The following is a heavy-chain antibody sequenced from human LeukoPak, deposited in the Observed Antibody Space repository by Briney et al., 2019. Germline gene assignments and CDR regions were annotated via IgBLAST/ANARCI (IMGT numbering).Heavy chain of an antibody. CDR2: ISAYNGNT. CDR3: ARAGDRITMVRGVIITQQIDY. Sequence: GASVKVSCKASGYTFTSYGISWVRQAPGQGLEWMGWISAYNGNTNYAQKLQGRVTMTTDTSTSTAYMELRSLRSDDTAVYYCARAGDRITMVRGVIITQQIDYWGQGTLVTVSS. D-gene: IGHD3-10*01. CDR1: GYTFTSYG. V-gene: IGHV1-18*01. J-gene: IGHJ4*02.